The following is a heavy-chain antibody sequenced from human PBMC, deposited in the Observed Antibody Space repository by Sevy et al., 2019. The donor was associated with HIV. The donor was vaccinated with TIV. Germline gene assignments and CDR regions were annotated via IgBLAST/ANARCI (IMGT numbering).Heavy chain of an antibody. CDR2: ISGSGNII. V-gene: IGHV3-11*01. J-gene: IGHJ4*02. D-gene: IGHD5-18*01. Sequence: GGSMRLSCAASGFSFSDSYMSWVRQAPGKGLEWIAYISGSGNIIYYADSVRGRFSISRDNGKKSLYLQMNSLRAEDTAVYFCAKKGYSSGIFYYFDYWGQGTLVTVSS. CDR3: AKKGYSSGIFYYFDY. CDR1: GFSFSDSY.